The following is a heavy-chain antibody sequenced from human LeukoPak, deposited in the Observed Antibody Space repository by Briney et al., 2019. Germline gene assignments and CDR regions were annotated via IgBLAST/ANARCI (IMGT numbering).Heavy chain of an antibody. J-gene: IGHJ4*02. CDR3: ARVDDRGHYYDSSGPRKLFDY. D-gene: IGHD3-22*01. V-gene: IGHV1-2*02. CDR2: INPNSGGT. CDR1: GYTFTGYY. Sequence: ASVKVSCKASGYTFTGYYMHWVRQAPGQGLEWMGWINPNSGGTNYAQKFQGRVTMTRDTSISTAYMELSRMRSDDTAVYYCARVDDRGHYYDSSGPRKLFDYWGQGTLVTVSS.